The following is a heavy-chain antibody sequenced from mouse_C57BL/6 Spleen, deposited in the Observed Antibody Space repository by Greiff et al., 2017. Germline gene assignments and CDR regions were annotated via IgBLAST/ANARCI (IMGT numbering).Heavy chain of an antibody. Sequence: QVQLQQSGAELARPGASVKLSCKASGYTFTSYGISWVKQRTGQGLEWIGEIYPRSGNTYYNEKFKGKATLTADKSSSTAYMELRSLTSEDSAVYFCASPIYYDYDGEAWFAYWGQGTLVTVSA. CDR3: ASPIYYDYDGEAWFAY. J-gene: IGHJ3*01. CDR1: GYTFTSYG. CDR2: IYPRSGNT. V-gene: IGHV1-81*01. D-gene: IGHD2-4*01.